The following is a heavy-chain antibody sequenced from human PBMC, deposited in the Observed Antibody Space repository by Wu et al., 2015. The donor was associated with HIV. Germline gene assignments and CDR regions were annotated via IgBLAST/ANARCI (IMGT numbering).Heavy chain of an antibody. CDR2: YDPEDTEI. J-gene: IGHJ3*01. CDR3: ATVKARIQCYGYDVGDVLSSS. V-gene: IGHV1-24*01. Sequence: QVRLVQSGAEVKKPGASVKVSCKVSGHSLSDAAIHWVRQTPGKVLEWVGGYDPEDTEIIYAQKFEARVTMTEDTSTDTAYMELSSLRSEDTAVYYCATVKARIQCYGYDVGDVLSSSGDQGTMVTVSS. D-gene: IGHD5-12*01. CDR1: GHSLSDAA.